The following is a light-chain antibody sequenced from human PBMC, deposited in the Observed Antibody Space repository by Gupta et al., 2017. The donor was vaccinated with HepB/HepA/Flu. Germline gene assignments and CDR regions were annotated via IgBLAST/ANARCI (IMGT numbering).Light chain of an antibody. Sequence: LSPGERATLSCRASQSVSSYLAWYQQKPGQAPRLLIYDASNRATGIPARFSGSGSGTDFTLTISSLEPEDFAVYYCQQRSNWPWKFGQGTKVEIK. CDR3: QQRSNWPWK. CDR2: DAS. J-gene: IGKJ1*01. V-gene: IGKV3-11*01. CDR1: QSVSSY.